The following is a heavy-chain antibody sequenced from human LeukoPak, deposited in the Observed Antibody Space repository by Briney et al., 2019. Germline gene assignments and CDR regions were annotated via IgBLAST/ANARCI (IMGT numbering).Heavy chain of an antibody. D-gene: IGHD3-22*01. CDR3: ARRRDSSGYYPLGAFDI. V-gene: IGHV5-51*01. Sequence: PGKSLKISCKGSGYSFTSYWIGWVRQMPGKGLEWMGIIYPGDSDTRYSPSFQGQVTISGDKSISTAYLQWSSLKASDTAMYYCARRRDSSGYYPLGAFDIWGQGTMVTVSS. CDR2: IYPGDSDT. CDR1: GYSFTSYW. J-gene: IGHJ3*02.